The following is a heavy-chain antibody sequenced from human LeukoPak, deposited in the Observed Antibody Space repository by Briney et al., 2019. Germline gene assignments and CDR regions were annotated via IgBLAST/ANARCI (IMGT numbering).Heavy chain of an antibody. J-gene: IGHJ4*02. D-gene: IGHD3-22*01. CDR2: IYYSGYT. V-gene: IGHV4-39*07. Sequence: PSETLSLTCSVSGGSISSSSYYWGWIRQPPGKGLEWIGSIYYSGYTYYNPSPQSRFTISVDTSKNHFSLKLSSVTAADTAVYYCARLHYYDRTTYYPFDYWGQGTLVTVSS. CDR3: ARLHYYDRTTYYPFDY. CDR1: GGSISSSSYY.